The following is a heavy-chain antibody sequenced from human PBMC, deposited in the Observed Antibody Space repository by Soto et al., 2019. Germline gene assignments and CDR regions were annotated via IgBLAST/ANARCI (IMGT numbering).Heavy chain of an antibody. V-gene: IGHV3-21*01. CDR3: ARGGVPAAPAYYYYMDV. CDR2: ISSSSSYI. CDR1: GFTFSSYS. J-gene: IGHJ6*03. Sequence: PGGSLRLSCAASGFTFSSYSMNWVRQAPGKGLEWVSSISSSSSYIYYADSVKGRFTISRDNAKNSLYLQMNSLRAEDTAVYYCARGGVPAAPAYYYYMDVWGKGTTVTVSS. D-gene: IGHD2-2*01.